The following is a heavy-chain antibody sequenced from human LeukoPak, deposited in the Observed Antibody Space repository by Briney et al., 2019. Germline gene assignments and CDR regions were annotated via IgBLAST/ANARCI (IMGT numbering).Heavy chain of an antibody. Sequence: QTGGSLRLSCAASGFTFSSYAMSWVRQAPGKGLEWVSAISGSGGSTYYADSVKGRFTISRDNSKNTLYLQMNSLRAEDTAVYYCARDRIGDWNVVDDAFDIWGQGTMVTVSS. CDR1: GFTFSSYA. CDR3: ARDRIGDWNVVDDAFDI. J-gene: IGHJ3*02. D-gene: IGHD1-1*01. V-gene: IGHV3-23*01. CDR2: ISGSGGST.